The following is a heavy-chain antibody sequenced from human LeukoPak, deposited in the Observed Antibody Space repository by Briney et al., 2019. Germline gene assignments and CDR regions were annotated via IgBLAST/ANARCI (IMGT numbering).Heavy chain of an antibody. CDR3: ASQLRYCSSTSCPPNYFDY. D-gene: IGHD2-2*01. J-gene: IGHJ4*02. V-gene: IGHV4-31*03. Sequence: SETLSLTCTVSGRYISSGGYYWSWTRQHPGKGLEWFGYIYYRGSTYYNPSLKSRVTISVDTSKNQFSLKLSSVTAADTAVYYCASQLRYCSSTSCPPNYFDYWGQGTLVTVSS. CDR2: IYYRGST. CDR1: GRYISSGGYY.